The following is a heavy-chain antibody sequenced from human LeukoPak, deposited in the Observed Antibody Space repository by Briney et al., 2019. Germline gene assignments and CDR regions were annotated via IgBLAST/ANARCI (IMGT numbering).Heavy chain of an antibody. CDR3: AKSGLNRFDY. CDR2: FSGSGGDT. CDR1: GFTVSSKY. D-gene: IGHD2-15*01. Sequence: GGSLRLSCAASGFTVSSKYMSWVRQAPGKGLEWVSAFSGSGGDTYYADSVKGRFTISRDNSKNTLYLQMNSLRAEDTAVYYRAKSGLNRFDYWGQGTLVTVSS. V-gene: IGHV3-23*01. J-gene: IGHJ4*02.